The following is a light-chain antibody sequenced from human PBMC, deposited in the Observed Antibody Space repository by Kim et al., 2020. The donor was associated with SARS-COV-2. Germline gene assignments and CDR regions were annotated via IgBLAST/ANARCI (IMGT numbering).Light chain of an antibody. Sequence: GQSITNSSSGTSSDVGGYTAVSWYQQYPGKAPELMFYGVNRRPSGVSTRFSGSKSGNTASLTISGLQAEDEAGYFCSSYTSSTTWVFGGGTKLTVL. J-gene: IGLJ3*02. CDR2: GVN. CDR3: SSYTSSTTWV. V-gene: IGLV2-14*03. CDR1: SSDVGGYTA.